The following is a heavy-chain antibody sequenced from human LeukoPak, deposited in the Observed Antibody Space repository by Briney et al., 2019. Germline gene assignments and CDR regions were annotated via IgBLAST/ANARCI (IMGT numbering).Heavy chain of an antibody. CDR1: GFTFSRSA. D-gene: IGHD1-14*01. Sequence: GGSLRLSCAGSGFTFSRSAMTWVRQAPGKGLQWVSSLSASGGSTYYADSVKGRFTISRDNSKSTLYLQLNSLRAEDSAVYYCAKDPSRAVGTFDIWGQGTMVIVSS. CDR3: AKDPSRAVGTFDI. CDR2: LSASGGST. J-gene: IGHJ3*02. V-gene: IGHV3-23*01.